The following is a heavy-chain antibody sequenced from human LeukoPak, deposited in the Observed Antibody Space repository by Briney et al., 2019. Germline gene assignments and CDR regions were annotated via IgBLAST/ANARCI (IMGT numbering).Heavy chain of an antibody. D-gene: IGHD5-18*01. CDR2: INPSGGST. V-gene: IGHV1-46*01. Sequence: ASVKVSCKASGYTFTSYYMHWVRQAPGQGLEWMGIINPSGGSTSNAQKFQGRVIMNRDTSTSTVYMELSSLRSEDTAVYYCARVDRRIQLWSDPRDPYYFDYWGQGTLVTVSS. CDR3: ARVDRRIQLWSDPRDPYYFDY. J-gene: IGHJ4*02. CDR1: GYTFTSYY.